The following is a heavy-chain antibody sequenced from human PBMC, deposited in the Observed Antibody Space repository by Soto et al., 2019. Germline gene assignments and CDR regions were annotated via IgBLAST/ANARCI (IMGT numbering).Heavy chain of an antibody. V-gene: IGHV1-18*01. CDR1: GYTFTSYG. D-gene: IGHD3-3*01. Sequence: ASVKVSCKASGYTFTSYGISWVRQAPGQGLERMGWISAYNGNTNYAQKLQGRVTMTTDTSTSTAYMELRSLRSDDTAVYYCARADIDTIFGVVIPFDHWSQGTLVTVSS. CDR2: ISAYNGNT. J-gene: IGHJ4*02. CDR3: ARADIDTIFGVVIPFDH.